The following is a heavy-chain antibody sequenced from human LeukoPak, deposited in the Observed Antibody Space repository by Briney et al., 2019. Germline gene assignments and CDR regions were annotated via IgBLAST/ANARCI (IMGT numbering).Heavy chain of an antibody. V-gene: IGHV4-39*01. CDR3: ARLDIVVVPAAIGY. CDR2: TYYSGST. D-gene: IGHD2-2*03. Sequence: SETLSLTCTVSGGSISSSSYYWGWIRQPPGKGLEWIGSTYYSGSTYYNPSLKSRVTISVDTSKNQFSLKLSSVTAADTAVYYCARLDIVVVPAAIGYWGQGTLVTVSS. CDR1: GGSISSSSYY. J-gene: IGHJ4*02.